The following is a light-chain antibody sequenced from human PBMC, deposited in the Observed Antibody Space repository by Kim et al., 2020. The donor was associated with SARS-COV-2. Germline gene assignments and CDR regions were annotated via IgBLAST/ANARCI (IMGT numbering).Light chain of an antibody. V-gene: IGLV3-1*01. CDR2: QDT. Sequence: SVSPGQTATITCSGDRLGEKYVCWYQQKPGQSPEVVFYQDTKRPSEIPDRFSGSNSGNTATLTISRTQAMDEADYYCQVWDSTTTVFGGGTQLTVL. J-gene: IGLJ2*01. CDR1: RLGEKY. CDR3: QVWDSTTTV.